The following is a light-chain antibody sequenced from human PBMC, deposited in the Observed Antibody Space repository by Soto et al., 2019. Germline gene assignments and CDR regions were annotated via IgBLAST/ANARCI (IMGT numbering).Light chain of an antibody. V-gene: IGLV2-14*01. CDR1: SSDVGGYNY. J-gene: IGLJ2*01. Sequence: QSALTQPASVSGSPGQSITISCTGTSSDVGGYNYVSWYQQHPGKAPKLMIYDVSNRPSGVSNRFSGSKSGNTASLTISVLQAEDEADYYCSSYTSSSTGVVFGGGTKLNVL. CDR2: DVS. CDR3: SSYTSSSTGVV.